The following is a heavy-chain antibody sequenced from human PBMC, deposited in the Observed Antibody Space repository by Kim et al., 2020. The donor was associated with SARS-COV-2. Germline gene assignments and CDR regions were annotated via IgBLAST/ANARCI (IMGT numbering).Heavy chain of an antibody. D-gene: IGHD3-22*01. Sequence: YANSVKGRFTISIDNSKNTMYLQMNSLRAEETAVYYCTYYDPYSGVWFDHWGQGTLVTVSS. J-gene: IGHJ5*02. V-gene: IGHV3-30*02. CDR3: TYYDPYSGVWFDH.